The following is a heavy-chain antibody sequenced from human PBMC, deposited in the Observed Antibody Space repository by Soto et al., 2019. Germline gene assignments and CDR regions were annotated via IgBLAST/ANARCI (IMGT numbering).Heavy chain of an antibody. V-gene: IGHV3-21*01. Sequence: EVQLVESGGGLVKPGGSLRLSCAASGFTFSSYSMNWVRQAPGKGLEWVASISSSSSYIYYADSVKGRFTISRDNAKNSLYLQMNSLRAEDTAVYYCARDMVPISSGWNNAAFDYWGQGTLVTVSS. CDR2: ISSSSSYI. J-gene: IGHJ4*02. D-gene: IGHD6-19*01. CDR3: ARDMVPISSGWNNAAFDY. CDR1: GFTFSSYS.